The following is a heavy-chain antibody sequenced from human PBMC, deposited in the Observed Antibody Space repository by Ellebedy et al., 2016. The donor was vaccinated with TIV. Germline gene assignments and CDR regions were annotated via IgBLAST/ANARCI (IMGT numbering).Heavy chain of an antibody. CDR3: ARDTTSDY. V-gene: IGHV3-72*01. D-gene: IGHD1-1*01. Sequence: PGGSLRLSCAVSGFTFSDHYMDWVRLAPGKGPEWVGHSRNKAKSYTTDYAASVKGRFTISRDGSKNSLYLQMNSLKTEDTAIYYCARDTTSDYWGQGALVTVSS. J-gene: IGHJ4*02. CDR2: SRNKAKSYTT. CDR1: GFTFSDHY.